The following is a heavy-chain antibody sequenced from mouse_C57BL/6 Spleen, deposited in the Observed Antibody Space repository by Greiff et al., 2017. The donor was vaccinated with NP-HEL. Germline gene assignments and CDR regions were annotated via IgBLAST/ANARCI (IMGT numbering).Heavy chain of an antibody. CDR3: VSPLYYGYDYYAMDY. Sequence: EVMLVESGGGLVQPKGSLKLSCAASGFSFNTYAMNWVRQAPGKGLEWVARIRSKSNNYATYYADSVKDRFTISRDDSESMLYLQMNNLKTEDTAMYYCVSPLYYGYDYYAMDYWGQGTSVTVSS. V-gene: IGHV10-1*01. J-gene: IGHJ4*01. CDR1: GFSFNTYA. CDR2: IRSKSNNYAT. D-gene: IGHD2-2*01.